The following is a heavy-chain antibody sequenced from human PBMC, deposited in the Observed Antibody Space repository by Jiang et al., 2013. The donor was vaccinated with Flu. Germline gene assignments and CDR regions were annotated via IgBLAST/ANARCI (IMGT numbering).Heavy chain of an antibody. D-gene: IGHD3-10*01. V-gene: IGHV4-61*01. CDR3: ARVRNRLFGYGFSSFDI. J-gene: IGHJ3*02. CDR2: IYSGGSA. CDR1: GASINSDNYH. Sequence: SGSGLVKPLETLSLTCTVSGASINSDNYHWAWVRQPPGKGLEWIGQIYSGGSADYNSSLESRVNISLDTSRTQFYLKLSSVTAADTAVYYCARVRNRLFGYGFSSFDIWGQGTRLTVSS.